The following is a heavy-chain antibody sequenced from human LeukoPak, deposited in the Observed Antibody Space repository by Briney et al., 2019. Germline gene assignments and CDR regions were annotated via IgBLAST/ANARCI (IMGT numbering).Heavy chain of an antibody. CDR2: INPSGGST. Sequence: GASVKVSCKASGYTFTSYYMHWVRQAPGQGLEWMGIINPSGGSTSYAQKFQGRVTITADKSTSTAYMELSSLRSEDTAVYYCARELSEYYDSSGYYGTIAGYYYYGMGVWGQGTTVTVSS. CDR1: GYTFTSYY. V-gene: IGHV1-46*01. D-gene: IGHD3-22*01. J-gene: IGHJ6*02. CDR3: ARELSEYYDSSGYYGTIAGYYYYGMGV.